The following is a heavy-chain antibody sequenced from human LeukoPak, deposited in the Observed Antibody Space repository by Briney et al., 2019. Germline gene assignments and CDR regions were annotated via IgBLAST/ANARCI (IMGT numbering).Heavy chain of an antibody. CDR3: ASGSYARDAFGI. CDR2: INPNGGGT. J-gene: IGHJ3*02. V-gene: IGHV1-2*02. D-gene: IGHD1-26*01. CDR1: GYTFTGYY. Sequence: ASVKVSCKASGYTFTGYYMHWVRQAPGQGLEWMGWINPNGGGTNYAQKFQGRVTMTRDTSISTAYMELSRLRSDDTAVYYCASGSYARDAFGIWGQGTMVTVSS.